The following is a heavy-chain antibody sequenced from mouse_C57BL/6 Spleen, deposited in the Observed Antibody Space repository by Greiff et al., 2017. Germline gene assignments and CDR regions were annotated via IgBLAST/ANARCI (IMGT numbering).Heavy chain of an antibody. CDR2: ISYDGSN. Sequence: VQLQQSGPGLVKPSQSLSLTCSVTGYSITSGYYWNWIRQFPGNKLEWMGYISYDGSNNYNPSLKNRISITRDTSKNQFFLKLNSVTTEDTATYYCARGDGYRTWFAYWGQGTLVTVSA. CDR1: GYSITSGYY. J-gene: IGHJ3*01. V-gene: IGHV3-6*01. CDR3: ARGDGYRTWFAY. D-gene: IGHD2-3*01.